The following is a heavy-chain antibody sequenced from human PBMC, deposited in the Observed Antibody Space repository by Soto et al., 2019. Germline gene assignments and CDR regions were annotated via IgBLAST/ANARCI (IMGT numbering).Heavy chain of an antibody. CDR1: GGSISSSSYY. V-gene: IGHV4-39*01. J-gene: IGHJ4*02. CDR3: ASRVQLERRHFVEY. D-gene: IGHD1-1*01. Sequence: SETLSLTCTVSGGSISSSSYYWGWIRQPPGKGLEWIGSIYYSGSTYYNPSLKSRVTISVDTSKNQFSLKLSPVTAADTAVYYCASRVQLERRHFVEYWGQGTLVTVS. CDR2: IYYSGST.